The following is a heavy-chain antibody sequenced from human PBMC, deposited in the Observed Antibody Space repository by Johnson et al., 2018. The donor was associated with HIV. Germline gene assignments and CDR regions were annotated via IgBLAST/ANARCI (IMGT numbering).Heavy chain of an antibody. Sequence: QVQLVESGGGLVQPGGSLRLSCAASGFTFSSYAMHWVRQAPGKGLEWVAFIWYDGSNKYYADSVKGRFTISRDNFKNTLYLQMNSLRAEDTAVYYCAKCPSVSTGDAFDIWGQGTMVTVPS. CDR1: GFTFSSYA. D-gene: IGHD1-14*01. V-gene: IGHV3-30*02. J-gene: IGHJ3*02. CDR3: AKCPSVSTGDAFDI. CDR2: IWYDGSNK.